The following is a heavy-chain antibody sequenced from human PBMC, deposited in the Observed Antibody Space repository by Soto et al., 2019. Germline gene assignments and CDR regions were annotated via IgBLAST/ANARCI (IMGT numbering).Heavy chain of an antibody. CDR2: ISDSGSFT. CDR3: AKRPLNWGRWYFDL. V-gene: IGHV3-23*01. D-gene: IGHD7-27*01. Sequence: EVQLLESGGGLVQPGGSLRLSCAASGITFSNYAMTWVRQAPGKGLEWVSVISDSGSFTFYADSVKGRFTISRDNSGGTLYLPMNSLRAEDTAIYYCAKRPLNWGRWYFDLWGRGTLVTVSS. CDR1: GITFSNYA. J-gene: IGHJ2*01.